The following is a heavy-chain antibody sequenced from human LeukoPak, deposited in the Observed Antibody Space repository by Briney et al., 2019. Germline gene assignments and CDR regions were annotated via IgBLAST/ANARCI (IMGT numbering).Heavy chain of an antibody. CDR1: GFTFSSSW. J-gene: IGHJ4*02. Sequence: GGSLRLSCVASGFTFSSSWMAWVRQAPGKGLQWVANINHDGSVKNYVGSVRGRFAISRDNAQNSFYLQMNSLETDDTAVYYCAKDSYSKGDYWGQGTLVTVSS. D-gene: IGHD4-11*01. CDR3: AKDSYSKGDY. V-gene: IGHV3-7*01. CDR2: INHDGSVK.